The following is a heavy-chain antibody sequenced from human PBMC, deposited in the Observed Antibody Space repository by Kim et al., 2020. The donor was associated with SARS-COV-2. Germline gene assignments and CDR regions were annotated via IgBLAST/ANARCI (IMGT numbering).Heavy chain of an antibody. CDR3: AGAGKGDRSPRDYYGMDV. V-gene: IGHV1-69*13. CDR2: IIPIFGTA. CDR1: GGTFSSYA. Sequence: SVKVSCKSSGGTFSSYAISWVRQAPGQGLEWMGGIIPIFGTANYAQKFQGRVTITADESTSPAYMELSSLRSGDTAGYYCAGAGKGDRSPRDYYGMDVW. J-gene: IGHJ6*01. D-gene: IGHD3-10*01.